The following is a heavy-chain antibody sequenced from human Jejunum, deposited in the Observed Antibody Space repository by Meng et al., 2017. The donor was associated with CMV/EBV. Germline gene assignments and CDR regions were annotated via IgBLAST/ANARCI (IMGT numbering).Heavy chain of an antibody. D-gene: IGHD2-15*01. CDR3: ATSAAAPGDY. CDR1: GFTFTNYW. J-gene: IGHJ4*02. Sequence: CAASGFTFTNYWMSWARQAPGKGLEWVANIDQDGRDKFCVDSVKGRFTISRDNAKNSLYLQMDSLRAEDTAVYYCATSAAAPGDYWGQGTLVTVSS. V-gene: IGHV3-7*01. CDR2: IDQDGRDK.